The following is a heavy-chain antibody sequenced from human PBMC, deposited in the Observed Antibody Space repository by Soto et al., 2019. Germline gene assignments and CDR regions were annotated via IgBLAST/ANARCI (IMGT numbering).Heavy chain of an antibody. V-gene: IGHV3-30-3*01. CDR1: GFTFSSYA. D-gene: IGHD3-3*01. J-gene: IGHJ5*02. CDR2: ISYDGSNK. CDR3: ASGTQQLRFLEWLPWFDP. Sequence: PGGSLRLSCAASGFTFSSYAMHWVRQAPGKGLEWVAVISYDGSNKYYADSVKGRFTISRDNSKNTLYLQMNSLRAEDTAVYYCASGTQQLRFLEWLPWFDPWGQGTLVTVSS.